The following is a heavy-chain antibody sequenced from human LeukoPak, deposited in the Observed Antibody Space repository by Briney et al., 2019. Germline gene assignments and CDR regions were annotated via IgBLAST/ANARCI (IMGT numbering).Heavy chain of an antibody. J-gene: IGHJ6*03. D-gene: IGHD2-2*01. V-gene: IGHV1-2*02. CDR1: GYTFTGHY. Sequence: GASVKVSCKASGYTFTGHYMHWVRQAPGQGLEWMGWINPNSGGTNYAQKFQGRVTMTRDTSISTAYMELSSLRSDDTAVYYCARTTEGYCSRTSCYGFSYSYYMDVWGKGTTVTISS. CDR2: INPNSGGT. CDR3: ARTTEGYCSRTSCYGFSYSYYMDV.